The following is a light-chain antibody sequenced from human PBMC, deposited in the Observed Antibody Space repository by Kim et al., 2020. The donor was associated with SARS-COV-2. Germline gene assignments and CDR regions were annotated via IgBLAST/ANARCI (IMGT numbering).Light chain of an antibody. CDR2: NIN. V-gene: IGLV1-47*02. J-gene: IGLJ3*02. CDR3: AAWDDSLGVGV. CDR1: SSNIGSNY. Sequence: ELTQPPSASGTPGQRVTISCSGSSSNIGSNYVYWYQQVPGTAPKLLIYNINKRPSGVPDRFSGSKSGTSASLAISGLRSEDEADYYCAAWDDSLGVGVFGGGTQLTVL.